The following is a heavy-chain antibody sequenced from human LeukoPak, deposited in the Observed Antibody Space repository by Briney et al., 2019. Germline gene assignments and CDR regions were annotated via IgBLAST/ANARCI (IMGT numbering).Heavy chain of an antibody. CDR3: ARALDY. Sequence: GGSLRLSCAASGFTFSSYNMNWVRQAPGKGLEWVSSITSGSSYIYYADSVKGRFTISRDNSKNTLYLQMNSLRAEDTAMYYCARALDYWGQGTLVTVSS. CDR2: ITSGSSYI. V-gene: IGHV3-21*01. CDR1: GFTFSSYN. J-gene: IGHJ4*02.